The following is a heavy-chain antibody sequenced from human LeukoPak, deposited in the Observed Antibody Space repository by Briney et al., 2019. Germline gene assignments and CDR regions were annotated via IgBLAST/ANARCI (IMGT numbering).Heavy chain of an antibody. Sequence: GGSLRLSCAASGFTFSSYEMNWVRQAPGKGLEWVSYISSSGSSIYYADSVKGRFTVSRDNAKNSLYLQMNSLRAEDTAVYYCARADYVWGSYPPRWFDCWGQGTLVTVSS. CDR3: ARADYVWGSYPPRWFDC. CDR1: GFTFSSYE. J-gene: IGHJ4*02. V-gene: IGHV3-48*03. CDR2: ISSSGSSI. D-gene: IGHD3-16*01.